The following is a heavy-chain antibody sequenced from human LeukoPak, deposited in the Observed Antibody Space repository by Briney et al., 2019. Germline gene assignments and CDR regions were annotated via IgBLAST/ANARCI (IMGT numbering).Heavy chain of an antibody. J-gene: IGHJ3*02. D-gene: IGHD5-24*01. V-gene: IGHV4-31*03. Sequence: SQTLSLTCTVSGGSISSGGYYWSWIRQHPGKGLEWIGYIYYSGSSYYNPSLKSRVTISVDTSKNQFSLKLTSVTAADTAVYYCARPREMATSAFDIWGQGTMVTVSS. CDR2: IYYSGSS. CDR3: ARPREMATSAFDI. CDR1: GGSISSGGYY.